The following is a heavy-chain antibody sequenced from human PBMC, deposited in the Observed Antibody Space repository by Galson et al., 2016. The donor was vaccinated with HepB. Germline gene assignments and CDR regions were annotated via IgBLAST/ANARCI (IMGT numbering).Heavy chain of an antibody. CDR3: TRGRGRTDWDNPYDS. CDR2: CRHRRYSYST. Sequence: SLRLSCAASGFTFSDHYMDWVRRAPGKGLEWIGRCRHRRYSYSTEYAASVKGRFSVSRDASKDSLYLQMNSLKSDHTAVYYCTRGRGRTDWDNPYDSWGQGTLVTVSS. D-gene: IGHD3-10*01. V-gene: IGHV3-72*01. CDR1: GFTFSDHY. J-gene: IGHJ4*02.